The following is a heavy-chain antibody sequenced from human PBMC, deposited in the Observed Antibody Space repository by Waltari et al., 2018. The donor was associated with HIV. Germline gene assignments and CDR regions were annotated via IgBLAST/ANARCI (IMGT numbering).Heavy chain of an antibody. Sequence: QVQLVESGVGVVQPAKSLRLSCAASGSNFNNFGMVWVRQAPGKGLEWVAVIWYDGSKMYYADSVKGRFTISKDNSKNTLHLQMNSLRAEDTAIYYCARVIGNTKGSWFDPWGQGTLVTVSS. CDR3: ARVIGNTKGSWFDP. V-gene: IGHV3-33*01. CDR2: IWYDGSKM. CDR1: GSNFNNFG. D-gene: IGHD1-7*01. J-gene: IGHJ5*02.